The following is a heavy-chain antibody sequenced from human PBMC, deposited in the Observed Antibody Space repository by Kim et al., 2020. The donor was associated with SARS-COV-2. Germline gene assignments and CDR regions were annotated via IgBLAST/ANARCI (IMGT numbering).Heavy chain of an antibody. D-gene: IGHD2-15*01. Sequence: GGSLRLSCAASGFTFSSYWMHWVRQAPGKGLVWVSRINSDGSSTSYADSVEGRFTISRDNAKNTLYLQMNSLRAEDTAVYYCARDRAWYCSGGSCPNPNFGWYFDLWGRGTLVTVSS. V-gene: IGHV3-74*01. CDR2: INSDGSST. J-gene: IGHJ2*01. CDR3: ARDRAWYCSGGSCPNPNFGWYFDL. CDR1: GFTFSSYW.